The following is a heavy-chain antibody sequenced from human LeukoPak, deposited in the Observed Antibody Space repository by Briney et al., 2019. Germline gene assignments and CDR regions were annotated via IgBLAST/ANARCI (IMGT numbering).Heavy chain of an antibody. V-gene: IGHV3-20*04. J-gene: IGHJ4*02. Sequence: GASLRLSCAASGFTFDDYGMSWVRQAPGKGLEWVSGINWNGGSTGYADSVKGRFTISRDNAKNSLYLQMNSLRAEDTALYYCARTYSGYVWGTFDYWGQGTLVTVSS. CDR1: GFTFDDYG. CDR3: ARTYSGYVWGTFDY. CDR2: INWNGGST. D-gene: IGHD3-16*01.